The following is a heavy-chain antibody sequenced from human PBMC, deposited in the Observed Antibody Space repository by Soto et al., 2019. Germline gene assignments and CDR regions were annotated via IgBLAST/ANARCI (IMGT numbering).Heavy chain of an antibody. V-gene: IGHV4-39*01. D-gene: IGHD3-9*01. CDR2: IYYSGST. Sequence: QLQLQESGPGVVKPSETLSLTCTVSGGSISSSSYYWGWIRQPPGKGLEWIGSIYYSGSTYYNPSLKSRVTISVDTSKNQFSLKLSSVTAADTAVYYCAVGYYDILTGYAFDIWGQGTMVTVSS. CDR3: AVGYYDILTGYAFDI. CDR1: GGSISSSSYY. J-gene: IGHJ3*02.